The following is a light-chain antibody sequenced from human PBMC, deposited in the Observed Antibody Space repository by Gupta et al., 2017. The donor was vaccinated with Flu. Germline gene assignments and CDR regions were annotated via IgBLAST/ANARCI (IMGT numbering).Light chain of an antibody. CDR2: EFS. Sequence: QSITISCTGTSSGVGGYNYGSWYQQHPGKAPKLMIYEFSKRPSGVSNRFSGSKSGNTAALTISGLQAEDEADYYCSAYTSSSHPFGGGTKLTVL. J-gene: IGLJ2*01. CDR1: SSGVGGYNY. CDR3: SAYTSSSHP. V-gene: IGLV2-14*01.